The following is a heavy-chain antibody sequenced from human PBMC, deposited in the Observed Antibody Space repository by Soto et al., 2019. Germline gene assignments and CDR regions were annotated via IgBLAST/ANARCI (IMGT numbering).Heavy chain of an antibody. D-gene: IGHD2-2*01. J-gene: IGHJ6*02. Sequence: QVQLVESGGGVVQPGRSLRLSCAASGFTFSSYAMHWVRQAPGKGLEWVAVISYDGSNKYYADSVKGRFTISRDNSKNTLYLQMNSLRAEDTAVYYCARDLGVGYCSSTSCYEGGMDVWGQGTTVTVSS. V-gene: IGHV3-30-3*01. CDR3: ARDLGVGYCSSTSCYEGGMDV. CDR1: GFTFSSYA. CDR2: ISYDGSNK.